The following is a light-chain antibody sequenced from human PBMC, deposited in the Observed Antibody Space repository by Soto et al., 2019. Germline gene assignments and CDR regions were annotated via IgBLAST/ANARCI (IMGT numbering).Light chain of an antibody. Sequence: QSVLTQPPSVSEAPRQRVTISCSGSSSNIGNNAVNWYQQLPGQAPKIVIYYDDLLTSGVSDRFSGSKSGTSASLAISALQSDDEADYYCEAWDDSLNAYVFGPGTKVTVL. CDR2: YDD. J-gene: IGLJ1*01. V-gene: IGLV1-36*01. CDR1: SSNIGNNA. CDR3: EAWDDSLNAYV.